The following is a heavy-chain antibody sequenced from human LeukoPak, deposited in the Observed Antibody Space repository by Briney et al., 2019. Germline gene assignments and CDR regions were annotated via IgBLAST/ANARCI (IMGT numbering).Heavy chain of an antibody. CDR2: IYPDVSDT. J-gene: IGHJ4*02. D-gene: IGHD3-3*01. V-gene: IGHV5-51*01. CDR3: ARQYYDFWSGYHRQTYYFDY. Sequence: GESLKISCKGLGYSFSSYSSGWVRQMPGKGLEWMGIIYPDVSDTRYSPSFQGQVTISADKSFSTAYLQWSSLKASDTAMYYCARQYYDFWSGYHRQTYYFDYWGQGTLVTVSS. CDR1: GYSFSSYS.